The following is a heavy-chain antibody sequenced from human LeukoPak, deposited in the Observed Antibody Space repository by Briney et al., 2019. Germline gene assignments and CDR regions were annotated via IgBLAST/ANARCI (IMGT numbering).Heavy chain of an antibody. CDR2: INAGNGNT. D-gene: IGHD2-2*01. J-gene: IGHJ5*02. CDR3: AREKVAGYCSSTSCNWFAP. Sequence: ASVRVSCRASGYTFTRYAMHWVRQAPGQRREWRGWINAGNGNTKYSQKFQRRVTLTRDTSASPAYMQLSSLRSEDTAVYYCAREKVAGYCSSTSCNWFAPWGQGTLVTVSS. V-gene: IGHV1-3*01. CDR1: GYTFTRYA.